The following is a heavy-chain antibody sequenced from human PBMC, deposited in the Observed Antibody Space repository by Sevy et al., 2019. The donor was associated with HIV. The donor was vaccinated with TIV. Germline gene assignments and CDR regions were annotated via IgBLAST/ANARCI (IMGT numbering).Heavy chain of an antibody. CDR2: MWYDEGRKK. J-gene: IGHJ4*02. Sequence: GESLKISCAASGFSFSKYGMHWVRQAPGKGLEWVAVMWYDEGRKKYYADSVKGRFTISRDNFKNTLYLQMNSLRAEDTAVYYCARDLSSGGYDYWGQGTLVTVSS. CDR3: ARDLSSGGYDY. CDR1: GFSFSKYG. D-gene: IGHD6-19*01. V-gene: IGHV3-33*01.